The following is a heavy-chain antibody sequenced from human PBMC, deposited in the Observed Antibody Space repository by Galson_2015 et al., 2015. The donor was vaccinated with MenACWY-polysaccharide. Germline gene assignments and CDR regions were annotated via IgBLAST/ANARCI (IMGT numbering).Heavy chain of an antibody. J-gene: IGHJ5*02. CDR1: GFTFSTYA. CDR3: ARDSGVTGAYDH. V-gene: IGHV3-48*02. CDR2: ITGSSSII. Sequence: SLRLSCAASGFTFSTYAMTWVRQAPGKGLEWLSYITGSSSIIYYAESVKGRFTISRDNAKNSLYLQMNSLRDEDTAVYYCARDSGVTGAYDHWGQGTLVTVSS. D-gene: IGHD2-15*01.